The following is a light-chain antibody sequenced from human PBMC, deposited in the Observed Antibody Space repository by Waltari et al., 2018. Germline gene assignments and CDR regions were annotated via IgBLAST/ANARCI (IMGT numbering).Light chain of an antibody. CDR1: QTVATN. V-gene: IGKV3-15*01. Sequence: EVVMTQSPATLSVFPGESATLSCRASQTVATNLAWYQQRPGQAPRPRIFDASTRAPSVPAKFSGSGSGTEFTLTIRSLQSEDSAIYYCQQYNRWPPITFGQGTRLEI. CDR3: QQYNRWPPIT. J-gene: IGKJ5*01. CDR2: DAS.